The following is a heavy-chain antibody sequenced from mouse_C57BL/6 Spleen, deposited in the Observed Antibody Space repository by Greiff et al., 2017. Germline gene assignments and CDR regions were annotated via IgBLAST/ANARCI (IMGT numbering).Heavy chain of an antibody. D-gene: IGHD2-13*01. CDR1: GYTFTSYW. V-gene: IGHV1-50*01. Sequence: VQLQQPGAELVKPGASVKLSCKASGYTFTSYWMQWVKQRPGQGLEWIGEIDPSDGYTNYNQKFKGKATLTVDTSSSTAYMQLSSLTSEDSAVYYCARTSDGWFAYWGQGTLVTVSA. CDR2: IDPSDGYT. CDR3: ARTSDGWFAY. J-gene: IGHJ3*01.